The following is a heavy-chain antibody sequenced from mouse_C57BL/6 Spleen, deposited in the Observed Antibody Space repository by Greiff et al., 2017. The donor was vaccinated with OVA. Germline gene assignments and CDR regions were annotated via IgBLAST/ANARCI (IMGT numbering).Heavy chain of an antibody. J-gene: IGHJ3*01. CDR2: ISSGGSYT. CDR1: GFTFSSYG. Sequence: EVKLQESGGDLVKPGGSLKLSCAASGFTFSSYGMSWVRQTPDKRLEWVATISSGGSYTYYPDSVKGRFTISRDNAKNTLYLQMSSLKSEDTAMYYCARSYYSNRGFAYWGQGTLVTVSA. V-gene: IGHV5-6*01. D-gene: IGHD2-5*01. CDR3: ARSYYSNRGFAY.